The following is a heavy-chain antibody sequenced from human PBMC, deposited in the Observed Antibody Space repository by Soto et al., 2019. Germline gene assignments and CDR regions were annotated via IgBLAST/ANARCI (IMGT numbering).Heavy chain of an antibody. D-gene: IGHD2-8*01. CDR1: GYSFSAFW. Sequence: ADSLKISCQASGYSFSAFWMTWVRQMTGKILEWMATIDPSDSYSNYSLAFLGHVTISADKYIGSACLHLSTLDASDTAIYYRARLSTGFCTNTPCQHYFGMDDWGQGTTVTVYS. J-gene: IGHJ6*02. V-gene: IGHV5-10-1*01. CDR2: IDPSDSYS. CDR3: ARLSTGFCTNTPCQHYFGMDD.